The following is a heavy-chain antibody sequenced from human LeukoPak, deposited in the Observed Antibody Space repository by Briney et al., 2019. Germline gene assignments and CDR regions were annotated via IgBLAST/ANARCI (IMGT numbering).Heavy chain of an antibody. CDR3: SKQRSEVVVAATNY. CDR2: ISGGGDTT. J-gene: IGHJ4*02. V-gene: IGHV3-23*01. CDR1: GFTFSSYA. D-gene: IGHD2-15*01. Sequence: GGSLRLSCAASGFTFSSYAMTWVRHAPGKGLEWVSSISGGGDTTYYADSARGRFTISRDNSKNTLSVQMNNLRAEDTAVYYCSKQRSEVVVAATNYWGQGTLVTVSS.